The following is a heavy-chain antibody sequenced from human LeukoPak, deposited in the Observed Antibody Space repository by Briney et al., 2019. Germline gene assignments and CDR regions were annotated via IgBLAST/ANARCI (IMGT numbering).Heavy chain of an antibody. D-gene: IGHD5-24*01. CDR2: IYHRGTT. Sequence: MSSETLSLTCTVSGGSISSYYWSWIRQPPGKGLEWIGYIYHRGTTYYNPSLESRVTISVDRSKNQFSLKLSSVTAADTAMFYCARVRDPYYYYMDVWGKGTTVTVSS. CDR1: GGSISSYY. CDR3: ARVRDPYYYYMDV. V-gene: IGHV4-59*12. J-gene: IGHJ6*03.